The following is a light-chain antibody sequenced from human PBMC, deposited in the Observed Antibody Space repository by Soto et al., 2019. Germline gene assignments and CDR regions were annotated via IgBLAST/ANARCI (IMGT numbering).Light chain of an antibody. V-gene: IGKV1-39*01. J-gene: IGKJ1*01. CDR3: QQSYSIRT. Sequence: DIQMTQSPSSLSASVGDRVTITCRASQSISSYLNWYQQKPGKAPKLLIYAAYILQSGVPSRFSGSGSGTDFTLTISSLQPEDFATYYCQQSYSIRTFGQGTKVDIK. CDR2: AAY. CDR1: QSISSY.